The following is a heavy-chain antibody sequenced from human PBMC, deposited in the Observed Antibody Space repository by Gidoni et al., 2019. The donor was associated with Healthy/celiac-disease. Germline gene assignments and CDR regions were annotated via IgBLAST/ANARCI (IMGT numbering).Heavy chain of an antibody. Sequence: QVQLQESGPGLVKPSPTLSLTCTVPGGSLSSGGYYWSWIRQHPGKGLEWIGYIYYSGSTYYNPSLKSRVTISVDTSKNQFSLKLSSVTAADTAVYYCARDGVGGWSDVGTVYWGQGTLVTVSS. J-gene: IGHJ4*02. CDR2: IYYSGST. V-gene: IGHV4-31*03. D-gene: IGHD2-15*01. CDR3: ARDGVGGWSDVGTVY. CDR1: GGSLSSGGYY.